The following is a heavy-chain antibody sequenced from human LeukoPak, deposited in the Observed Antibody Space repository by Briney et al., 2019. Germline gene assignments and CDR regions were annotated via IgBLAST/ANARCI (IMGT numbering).Heavy chain of an antibody. Sequence: PSETVSLTCTVSGASISSYYWSWIRQPPGKGLEWIGYIYYSGSTNYNPSLKSRVTISVDTSKNQFSLKLSSVTAADTAVYYCAGSGWIYYYYYMDVWGKGTTVTVSS. CDR2: IYYSGST. V-gene: IGHV4-59*08. J-gene: IGHJ6*03. CDR1: GASISSYY. CDR3: AGSGWIYYYYYMDV. D-gene: IGHD6-19*01.